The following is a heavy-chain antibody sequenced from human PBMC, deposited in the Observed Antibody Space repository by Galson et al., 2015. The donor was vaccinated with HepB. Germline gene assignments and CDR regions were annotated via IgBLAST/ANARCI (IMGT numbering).Heavy chain of an antibody. CDR2: INPNSGGT. D-gene: IGHD3-22*01. Sequence: SVKVSCKASGYTFTSYYMHWARQAPGQGLEWMGWINPNSGGTNYAQKLQGWVTMTRDTSISTAYMELNRLRSDDTAVYYCARDQGDPYYYDSSGFYPMLNNDYYYGMDVWGQRTTVTVFS. CDR1: GYTFTSYY. V-gene: IGHV1-2*04. CDR3: ARDQGDPYYYDSSGFYPMLNNDYYYGMDV. J-gene: IGHJ6*02.